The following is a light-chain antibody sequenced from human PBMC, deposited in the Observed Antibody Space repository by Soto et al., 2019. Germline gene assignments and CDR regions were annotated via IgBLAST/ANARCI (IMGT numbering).Light chain of an antibody. Sequence: QSALTQPPSASGSPGQSVTISCTGTSSDVGGYHYVCWYQQHPGKAPKLMIHEVTKRPSGVPDRFSGSKSGNTASLTVSGLQGEDEADYYCSSYAGSNNAVFGGGTKVTVL. CDR1: SSDVGGYHY. CDR2: EVT. J-gene: IGLJ2*01. V-gene: IGLV2-8*01. CDR3: SSYAGSNNAV.